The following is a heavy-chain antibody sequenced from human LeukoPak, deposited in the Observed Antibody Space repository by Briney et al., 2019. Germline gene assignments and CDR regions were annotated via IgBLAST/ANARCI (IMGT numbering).Heavy chain of an antibody. V-gene: IGHV3-23*01. CDR3: AASSGSYSKFLY. CDR1: GFTFSSYA. D-gene: IGHD1-26*01. J-gene: IGHJ4*02. Sequence: PGGSLRLSCAASGFTFSSYAMSWVRQAPGKGLEWVSTISGSGGSTYYADSVKGRFTISRDSSKNTLYLQMNSLGAADTAVYYCAASSGSYSKFLYWGRGTLVTVFS. CDR2: ISGSGGST.